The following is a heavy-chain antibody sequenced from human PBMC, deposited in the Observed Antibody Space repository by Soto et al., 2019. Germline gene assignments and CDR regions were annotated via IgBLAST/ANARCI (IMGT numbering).Heavy chain of an antibody. Sequence: SETLSLTCAVYGGSFSGYYWSWIRQPPGKGLEWIGEINHSGSTNYNPSLKSRVTISVDTSKNQFSLKLSSATAADTAVYYCARVYSSDLLWFGSCWFDPWGQGTLVTVSS. CDR2: INHSGST. D-gene: IGHD3-10*01. CDR1: GGSFSGYY. CDR3: ARVYSSDLLWFGSCWFDP. V-gene: IGHV4-34*01. J-gene: IGHJ5*02.